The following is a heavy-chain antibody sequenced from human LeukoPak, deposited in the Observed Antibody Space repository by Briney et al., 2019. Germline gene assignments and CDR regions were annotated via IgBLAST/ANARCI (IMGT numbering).Heavy chain of an antibody. CDR2: IWYDGSNK. V-gene: IGHV3-33*01. CDR1: GFTFSSYG. D-gene: IGHD3-10*01. Sequence: GGSLRLSCAASGFTFSSYGMHWVRQAPGKGLEWVAVIWYDGSNKYYADSVKGRFTISRDNSKNTLYLQMNSLRAEDTAVYYCARDHYSSLYGSGSYYNVDWFDPWGHGTLVTVSS. J-gene: IGHJ5*02. CDR3: ARDHYSSLYGSGSYYNVDWFDP.